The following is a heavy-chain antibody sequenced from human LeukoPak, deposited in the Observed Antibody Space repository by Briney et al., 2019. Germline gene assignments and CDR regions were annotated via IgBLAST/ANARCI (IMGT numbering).Heavy chain of an antibody. CDR1: GYSISSGDY. CDR3: ARGWSILRGGDCFDP. D-gene: IGHD3-3*02. CDR2: IHHSGTT. V-gene: IGHV4-38-2*02. Sequence: SETLSLTCTVSGYSISSGDYWGWSRPPPGKGLEWIASIHHSGTTYYTPSLKSRGSISVDPSKNQLSLSLSSVTAADTAVYYCARGWSILRGGDCFDPWGQGTLVTVSS. J-gene: IGHJ5*02.